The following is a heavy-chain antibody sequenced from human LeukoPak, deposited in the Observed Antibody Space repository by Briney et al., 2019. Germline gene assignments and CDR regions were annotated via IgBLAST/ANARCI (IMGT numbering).Heavy chain of an antibody. J-gene: IGHJ3*02. CDR2: IKQDGSEK. V-gene: IGHV3-7*03. Sequence: PGGSLRLSCAASGFTFSSYWMSWVRQAPGKGLEWVANIKQDGSEKYYVDSVKGRFTISRDNAKNSLYLQMNSLRAEDTALYYCAKEDYAIAFDIWGQGTMVTVSS. D-gene: IGHD4-17*01. CDR1: GFTFSSYW. CDR3: AKEDYAIAFDI.